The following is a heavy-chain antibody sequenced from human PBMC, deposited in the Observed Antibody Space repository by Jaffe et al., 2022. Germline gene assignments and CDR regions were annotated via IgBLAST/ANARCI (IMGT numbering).Heavy chain of an antibody. Sequence: EVQLLESGGGLVQPGGSLRLSCAASGFTFSSYAMSWVRQAPGKGLEWVSAISGSGGSTYYADSVKGRFTISRDNSKNTLYLQMNSLRAEDTAVYYCAKDLGQQWLPPETEYFQHWGQGTLVTVSS. V-gene: IGHV3-23*01. CDR3: AKDLGQQWLPPETEYFQH. CDR1: GFTFSSYA. J-gene: IGHJ1*01. CDR2: ISGSGGST. D-gene: IGHD6-19*01.